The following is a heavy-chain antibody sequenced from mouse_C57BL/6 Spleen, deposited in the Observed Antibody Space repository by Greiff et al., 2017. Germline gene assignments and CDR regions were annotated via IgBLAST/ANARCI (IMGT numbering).Heavy chain of an antibody. CDR1: GYAFSSSW. J-gene: IGHJ1*03. CDR2: IYPGDGDT. CDR3: ARGHYWYFDV. V-gene: IGHV1-82*01. Sequence: VQLQQSGPELVKPGASVKISCKASGYAFSSSWMNWVKQRPGKGLEWIGRIYPGDGDTNYNGKFKGKATLPADKSSSTAYMPLSSRTSGDSSVYFCARGHYWYFDVWGTGTAVTVSS.